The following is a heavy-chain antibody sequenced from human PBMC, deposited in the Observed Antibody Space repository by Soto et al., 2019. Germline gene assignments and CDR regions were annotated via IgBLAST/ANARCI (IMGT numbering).Heavy chain of an antibody. CDR3: AKDLTAAAGTFDY. CDR2: ILVGGST. D-gene: IGHD6-13*01. J-gene: IGHJ4*02. V-gene: IGHV3-23*01. CDR1: GFICSSYD. Sequence: GGSLRLSCAASGFICSSYDMSWVRQAPGKGLEWVSTILVGGSTHYEDSVTGRFTISRDTSKNTLYLQMNSLRAEDTAVYYCAKDLTAAAGTFDYWGQGTLVTVSS.